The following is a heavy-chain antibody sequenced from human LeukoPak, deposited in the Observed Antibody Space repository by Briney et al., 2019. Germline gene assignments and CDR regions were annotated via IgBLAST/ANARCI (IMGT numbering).Heavy chain of an antibody. CDR2: INPNSGGT. CDR3: ARAPHPTVVTFGY. Sequence: GASVKVSCKASGYTFTGYYMHWVRQAPGQGLEWMGWINPNSGGTNYAQKFQGRVTMTRDTSISTAYMELSRLRSDDTAVYYCARAPHPTVVTFGYWGQGTLVTVSS. V-gene: IGHV1-2*02. J-gene: IGHJ4*02. CDR1: GYTFTGYY. D-gene: IGHD4-23*01.